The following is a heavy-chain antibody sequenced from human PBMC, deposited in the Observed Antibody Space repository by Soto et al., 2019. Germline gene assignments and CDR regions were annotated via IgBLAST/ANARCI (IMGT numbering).Heavy chain of an antibody. D-gene: IGHD3-3*01. CDR2: FDPEDGET. J-gene: IGHJ4*02. CDR3: ATTPILGEWLLSPPKISNFDY. Sequence: GASVKVSCKVSGYTLTELSMHWVRQAPGKGLEWMGGFDPEDGETIYAQKFQGRVTMTEDTSTDTAYMELSSLRSEDTAVYYCATTPILGEWLLSPPKISNFDYWGQGTLVTVSS. CDR1: GYTLTELS. V-gene: IGHV1-24*01.